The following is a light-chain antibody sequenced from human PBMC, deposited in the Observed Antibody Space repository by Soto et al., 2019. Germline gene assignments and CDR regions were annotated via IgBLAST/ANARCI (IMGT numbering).Light chain of an antibody. CDR1: QSVTDNY. J-gene: IGKJ1*01. Sequence: VLTPSQGTLSSSPVGRATLSVRAIQSVTDNYLAWYQHKPGQAPRLLIYGASTRATGVPARFSGSGSGTDFTLTISSLQPDDFATYYCHQYNSFSPWTCGQGNKGDIK. V-gene: IGKV3-20*01. CDR3: HQYNSFSPWT. CDR2: GAS.